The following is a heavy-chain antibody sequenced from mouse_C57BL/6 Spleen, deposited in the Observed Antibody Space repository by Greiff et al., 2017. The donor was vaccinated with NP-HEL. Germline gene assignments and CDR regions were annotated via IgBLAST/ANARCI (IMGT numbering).Heavy chain of an antibody. CDR2: IDPETGGT. Sequence: VQLQQSGAELVRPGASVTLSCTASGYTFTDYEMHWVKQTPVHGLEWIGAIDPETGGTAYNQKFKGKAILTADKSSSTAYMELRSLTSEDSAVYYCTREGIYGNYPGDYWGQGTSVTVSS. V-gene: IGHV1-15*01. CDR1: GYTFTDYE. J-gene: IGHJ4*01. D-gene: IGHD2-1*01. CDR3: TREGIYGNYPGDY.